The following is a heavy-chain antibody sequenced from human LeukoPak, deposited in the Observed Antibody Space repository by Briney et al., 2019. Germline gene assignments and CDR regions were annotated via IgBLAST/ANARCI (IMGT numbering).Heavy chain of an antibody. Sequence: GGSLRLSCAASGFTVSSNYMSWVRQAPGKGPEWVSVIYSGGSTYYADSVKGRFTISRDNSKNTLYLQMNSLRAEDTAVYYCASGGHYSNYGYWGQGTLVTVSS. J-gene: IGHJ4*02. CDR1: GFTVSSNY. V-gene: IGHV3-53*01. D-gene: IGHD4-11*01. CDR2: IYSGGST. CDR3: ASGGHYSNYGY.